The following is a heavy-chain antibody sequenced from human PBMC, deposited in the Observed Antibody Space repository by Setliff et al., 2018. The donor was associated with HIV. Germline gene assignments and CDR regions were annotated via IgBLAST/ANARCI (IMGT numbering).Heavy chain of an antibody. CDR2: IYASGST. D-gene: IGHD3-10*01. J-gene: IGHJ6*03. CDR1: GGSFSSYH. CDR3: ARVGASGVPSTMDYYYYMDV. Sequence: SETLSLTCTVSGGSFSSYHWSWIRHRAGKGLEWIGHIYASGSTKYNPSLESRVTMSVDTSRTQFSLKLRSVTAADTAVYYCARVGASGVPSTMDYYYYMDVWGKGTPVTVSS. V-gene: IGHV4-4*07.